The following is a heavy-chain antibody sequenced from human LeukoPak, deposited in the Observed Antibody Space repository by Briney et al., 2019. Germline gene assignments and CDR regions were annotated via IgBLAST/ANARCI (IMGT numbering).Heavy chain of an antibody. CDR2: INHSGST. CDR3: ARGRYSYGYVGGPRFDP. D-gene: IGHD5-18*01. CDR1: GDSISGGTYY. V-gene: IGHV4-39*07. J-gene: IGHJ5*02. Sequence: SETLSLTCTVSGDSISGGTYYWSWIRQPPGKGLEWIGEINHSGSTNYNPSLKSRVTISVDTSKNQFSLKLSSVTAADTAVYYCARGRYSYGYVGGPRFDPWGQGTLVTVSS.